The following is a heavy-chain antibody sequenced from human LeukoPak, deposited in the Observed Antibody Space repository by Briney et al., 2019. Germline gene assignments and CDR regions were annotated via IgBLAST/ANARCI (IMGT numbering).Heavy chain of an antibody. CDR2: INHSGST. Sequence: SETLSLTCAGYGGSFSGYYWSWIPQPPGKGLEWIGEINHSGSTNYNPSLKSRVTISVDTSKNRFSLKLSSVTAADTAVYYCARDHYYDSSGYSYRRRLTNAFDIWGQGTMVTVSS. CDR1: GGSFSGYY. CDR3: ARDHYYDSSGYSYRRRLTNAFDI. D-gene: IGHD3-22*01. J-gene: IGHJ3*02. V-gene: IGHV4-34*01.